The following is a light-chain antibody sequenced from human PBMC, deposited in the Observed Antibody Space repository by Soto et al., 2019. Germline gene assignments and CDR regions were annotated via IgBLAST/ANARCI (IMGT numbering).Light chain of an antibody. CDR2: EVS. V-gene: IGLV2-14*01. J-gene: IGLJ1*01. Sequence: QSVLTQPASVSGSPGQSITISCTGTSSDIGNYNYVSWYQQHPGKAPKLMISEVSNRPSGVSNRFSGSKSGNTASLTISGLQPEDEADYYRSSYTSTSSYVFGGGTKVTVL. CDR3: SSYTSTSSYV. CDR1: SSDIGNYNY.